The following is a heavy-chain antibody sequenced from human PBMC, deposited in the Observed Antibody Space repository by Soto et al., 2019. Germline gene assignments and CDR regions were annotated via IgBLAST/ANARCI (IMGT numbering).Heavy chain of an antibody. D-gene: IGHD6-6*01. J-gene: IGHJ3*02. V-gene: IGHV4-59*01. CDR2: MYYGGST. CDR3: ARDRVYSGSSGAFDI. Sequence: SETLSLTCTVSGASISSYYWGWIRQPPGKGLEWIGYMYYGGSTNYNPSLKSRVTISVDTSKNQFSLKLSSVTAADSAVYYCARDRVYSGSSGAFDIWGQGTMVTVSS. CDR1: GASISSYY.